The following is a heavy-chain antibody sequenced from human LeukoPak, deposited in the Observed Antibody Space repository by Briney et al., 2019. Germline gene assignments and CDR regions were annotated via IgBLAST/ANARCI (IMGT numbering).Heavy chain of an antibody. CDR3: ARGLTMGHF. V-gene: IGHV3-74*01. CDR1: GFTFTSYW. CDR2: INSDGSTI. J-gene: IGHJ4*02. D-gene: IGHD4/OR15-4a*01. Sequence: PGGSLRLSCAASGFTFTSYWMHRVRQAPGKGLVWVSRINSDGSTITYADSVKGRFTISRDNAKNTLYLQMNSLRAEDTAVYYCARGLTMGHFGGQGTLVAVSS.